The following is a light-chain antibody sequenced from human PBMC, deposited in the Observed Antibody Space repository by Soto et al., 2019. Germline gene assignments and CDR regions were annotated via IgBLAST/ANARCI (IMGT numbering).Light chain of an antibody. V-gene: IGKV1-39*01. Sequence: DIQMTQSPSSLSASVGDRVTITCRASQTIRNYSNWYQQKPGKAPKLLIYGAINLHSGVPSRFSGSGSGTDFTLTISSLQPEDFATYYCQQSYSTPAWTFGQGTKVEIK. J-gene: IGKJ1*01. CDR3: QQSYSTPAWT. CDR2: GAI. CDR1: QTIRNY.